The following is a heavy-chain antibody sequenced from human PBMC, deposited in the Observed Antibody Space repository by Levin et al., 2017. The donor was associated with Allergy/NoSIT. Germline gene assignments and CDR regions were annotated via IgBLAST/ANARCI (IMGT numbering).Heavy chain of an antibody. CDR1: GYTFTGHY. D-gene: IGHD6-13*01. Sequence: EASVKVSCKASGYTFTGHYIHWVRQAPGQGLEWMGWINPNSGGTSYAQSFQGRVTMTRDTSISTAYMELSTLRSDDTAVYYCARTIVTRAAAGFDNWGQGTLVSVSS. CDR2: INPNSGGT. J-gene: IGHJ4*02. CDR3: ARTIVTRAAAGFDN. V-gene: IGHV1-2*02.